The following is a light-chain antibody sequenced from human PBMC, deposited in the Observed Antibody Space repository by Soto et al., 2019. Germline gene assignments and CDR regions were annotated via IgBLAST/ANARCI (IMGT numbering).Light chain of an antibody. CDR3: QQYHSPPLT. Sequence: DIVLRQSPGTLSLSPGQRATLSCRASQNIRSNYIAWFQQKPGQPPRLFIYGAINRATGIPARFSGSGSGTEFTLTISSLEPEDFVVYYCQQYHSPPLTFGPGTKVDIK. J-gene: IGKJ1*01. CDR2: GAI. V-gene: IGKV3-20*01. CDR1: QNIRSNY.